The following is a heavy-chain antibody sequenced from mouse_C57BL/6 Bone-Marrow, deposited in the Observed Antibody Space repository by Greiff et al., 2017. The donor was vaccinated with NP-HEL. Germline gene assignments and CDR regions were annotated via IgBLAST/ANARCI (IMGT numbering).Heavy chain of an antibody. V-gene: IGHV1-53*01. D-gene: IGHD4-1*01. CDR2: INPSNGGT. CDR1: GYTFTSYW. J-gene: IGHJ2*01. CDR3: AKWTGTYYFDY. Sequence: QVQLQQPGAELVKPGASVKLSCKASGYTFTSYWMHWVKQRPGQGLEWIGNINPSNGGTNYTEKFTGKATLTVAKSSSTAYMQLSSLTSYDAAVDYCAKWTGTYYFDYWGQGTTLTVSS.